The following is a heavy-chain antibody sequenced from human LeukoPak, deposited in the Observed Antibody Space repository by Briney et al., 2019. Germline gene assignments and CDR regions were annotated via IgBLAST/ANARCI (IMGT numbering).Heavy chain of an antibody. CDR2: MSSRGNTI. V-gene: IGHV3-11*01. Sequence: GGSLRLSCTASGFTFSEHFMTWIRLAPGKGLECVSYMSSRGNTIYYADSVKCRFTISRDHAKSSLYLQMNNLGAEDTAVYYCARGGRWLQWYYFDYWGQGTVVTVSA. CDR1: GFTFSEHF. J-gene: IGHJ4*02. CDR3: ARGGRWLQWYYFDY. D-gene: IGHD5-24*01.